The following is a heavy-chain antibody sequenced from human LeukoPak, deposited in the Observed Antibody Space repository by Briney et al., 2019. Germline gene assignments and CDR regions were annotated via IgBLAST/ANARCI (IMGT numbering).Heavy chain of an antibody. Sequence: GGSLRLSCAASGFTFSSYAMTWARQAPGKGLEWVSAISGSGGSTYYADSVKGRFTISRDNFKNTLYLQMNSLRAEDTAVYFCAKGTFGERYRPFDYWGQGTLVTVSS. V-gene: IGHV3-23*01. CDR1: GFTFSSYA. CDR3: AKGTFGERYRPFDY. CDR2: ISGSGGST. J-gene: IGHJ4*02. D-gene: IGHD3-10*01.